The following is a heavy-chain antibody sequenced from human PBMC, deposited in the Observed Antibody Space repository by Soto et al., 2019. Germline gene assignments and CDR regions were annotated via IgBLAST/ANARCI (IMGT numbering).Heavy chain of an antibody. Sequence: HPGGSLRLSCAASGFTFSSYGMHWVRQAPGKGLEWVAVIWYDGSNKYYADSVKGRFTISRDNSKNTLYLQMNSLRAEDTAVYYCASTRYSSSILDYWGQGTLVTVYS. CDR2: IWYDGSNK. D-gene: IGHD6-6*01. V-gene: IGHV3-33*01. CDR1: GFTFSSYG. CDR3: ASTRYSSSILDY. J-gene: IGHJ4*02.